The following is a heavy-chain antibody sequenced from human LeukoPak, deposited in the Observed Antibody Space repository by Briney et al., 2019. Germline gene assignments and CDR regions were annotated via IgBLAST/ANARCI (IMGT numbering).Heavy chain of an antibody. Sequence: AGGSLRLSCAASGFSFSIYAMNWVRQAPGKGLEWVAVIWYDGSNKYYADSVKGRFTISRDNSKNTLYLQMTSLRAEDTAVYYCASGSSGYPPYWGQGTLVTVSS. D-gene: IGHD3-22*01. CDR3: ASGSSGYPPY. CDR1: GFSFSIYA. V-gene: IGHV3-33*08. J-gene: IGHJ4*02. CDR2: IWYDGSNK.